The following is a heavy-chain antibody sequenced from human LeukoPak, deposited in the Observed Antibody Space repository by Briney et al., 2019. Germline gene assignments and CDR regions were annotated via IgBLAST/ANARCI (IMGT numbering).Heavy chain of an antibody. J-gene: IGHJ4*02. CDR1: GDFISSGYY. CDR2: IYHSGST. V-gene: IGHV4-38-2*02. Sequence: SQTLSLTCTVSGDFISSGYYWGWIRQPPGKGLEWIGSIYHSGSTNYNPPLKSRVTISVDTSKNQFSLKLSSVTAADTTVYYCARGSSYGFDYWGQGTLVTVSS. CDR3: ARGSSYGFDY. D-gene: IGHD5-18*01.